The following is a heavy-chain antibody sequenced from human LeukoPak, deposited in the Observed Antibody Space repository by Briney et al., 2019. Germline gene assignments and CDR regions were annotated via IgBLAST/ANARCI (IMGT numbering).Heavy chain of an antibody. CDR2: IAYDGSRA. CDR3: TRYNNDHFDF. CDR1: GFTFGGYG. V-gene: IGHV3-33*01. J-gene: IGHJ4*02. D-gene: IGHD1-14*01. Sequence: GGSLRLSCVGAGFTFGGYGMHWFRQTPGKGLEWVAVIAYDGSRAFYPDSVKGRFTISRDNSKNTMSVQMDDLRAEDTAVYYCTRYNNDHFDFWGQGTLVTVSS.